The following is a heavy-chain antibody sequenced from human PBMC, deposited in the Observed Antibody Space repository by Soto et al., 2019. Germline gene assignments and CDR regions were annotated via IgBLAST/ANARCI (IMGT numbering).Heavy chain of an antibody. CDR3: ARGTYDSSGYYYYYGMDV. Sequence: SVKVSCKASGGTFSSYAISWVRQAPGQGLEWMGGIIPIFGTANYAQKFQGRVTITADESTSTAYMELSSLRSEDTAVYYCARGTYDSSGYYYYYGMDVWGQGTTVTVSS. CDR1: GGTFSSYA. V-gene: IGHV1-69*13. J-gene: IGHJ6*02. CDR2: IIPIFGTA. D-gene: IGHD3-22*01.